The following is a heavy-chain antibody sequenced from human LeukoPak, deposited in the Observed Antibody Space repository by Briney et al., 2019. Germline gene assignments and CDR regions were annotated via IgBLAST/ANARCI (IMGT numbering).Heavy chain of an antibody. CDR3: ARDRVTTDYYGMDV. CDR2: ISGSGGST. J-gene: IGHJ6*02. V-gene: IGHV3-23*01. CDR1: GFTFSNYA. Sequence: GGSLRLSCAASGFTFSNYAMTWVRQAPGKGLEWVSAISGSGGSTYYADSVKGRFTISRDNSKNSLYLQMNSLRDEVTAVYYCARDRVTTDYYGMDVWGQGTTVTVS. D-gene: IGHD4-11*01.